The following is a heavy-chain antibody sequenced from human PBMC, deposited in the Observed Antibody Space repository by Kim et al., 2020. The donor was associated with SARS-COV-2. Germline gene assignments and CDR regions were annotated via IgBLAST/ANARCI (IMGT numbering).Heavy chain of an antibody. CDR1: GFTFRSYS. J-gene: IGHJ3*01. D-gene: IGHD5-18*01. CDR2: ISSGSTDI. Sequence: GGSLRLSCAASGFTFRSYSMNWVRQAPGKGLQWVSSISSGSTDIYYADSLKGRFTISRDNAKNSLYLQMNSLRAEDTAVYYCARVWWDTAMATLDAFDFWGQGTMVTVSS. CDR3: ARVWWDTAMATLDAFDF. V-gene: IGHV3-21*01.